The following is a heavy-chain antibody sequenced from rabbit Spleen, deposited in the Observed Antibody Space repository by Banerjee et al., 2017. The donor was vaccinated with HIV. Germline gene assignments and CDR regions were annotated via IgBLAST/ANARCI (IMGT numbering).Heavy chain of an antibody. CDR2: VYTGSSGNT. D-gene: IGHD2-1*01. CDR3: ARGDVGDYGGVSFNL. Sequence: QEQLVESGGGLVKPEGSLTLSCKASGFSFSDRDVMCWVRQAPGKGLEWIACVYTGSSGNTYYASWAKGRFTISKSSSTTVTLQMTSLTAADTATYFCARGDVGDYGGVSFNLWGPGTLVTVS. J-gene: IGHJ4*01. CDR1: GFSFSDRDV. V-gene: IGHV1S45*01.